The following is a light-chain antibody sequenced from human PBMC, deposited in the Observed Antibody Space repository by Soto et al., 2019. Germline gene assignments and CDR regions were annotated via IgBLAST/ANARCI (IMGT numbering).Light chain of an antibody. CDR2: AAS. CDR3: QQYNNWPLF. J-gene: IGKJ4*01. V-gene: IGKV3-15*01. CDR1: QSVSSN. Sequence: EIVMTQSPATLSVSPGERATLSCRASQSVSSNLAWYQQKPGQAPRLLIYAASARAAGIPARFSGSGSGTEFNLTISSLQSEDFAVYYCQQYNNWPLFFGGGTKVDIK.